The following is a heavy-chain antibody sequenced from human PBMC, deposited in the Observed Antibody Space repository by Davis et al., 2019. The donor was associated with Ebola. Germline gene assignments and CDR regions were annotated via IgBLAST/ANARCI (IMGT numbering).Heavy chain of an antibody. Sequence: GESLKISCAASGFTFSDYYMSWIRQAPGKGLEWVSYISSSGSTIYYADSVKGRFTISRDNSKNTLYLQMNSLRAEDTAVYYCARESPARSIAALDAFDIWGQGTMVTVSS. D-gene: IGHD6-6*01. CDR1: GFTFSDYY. J-gene: IGHJ3*02. V-gene: IGHV3-11*04. CDR3: ARESPARSIAALDAFDI. CDR2: ISSSGSTI.